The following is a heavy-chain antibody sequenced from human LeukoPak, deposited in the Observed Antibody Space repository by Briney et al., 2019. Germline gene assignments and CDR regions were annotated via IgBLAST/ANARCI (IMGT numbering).Heavy chain of an antibody. Sequence: SETLSLTCTVSGGSISSSSYYWGWIRQPPGKGLEWIGSIYYSGSTYYNPSLKSRVTISVDTSKNQFSLKLSSVTAADTAVYYCASLARDYGGNSDGFDPWGQGTLVTVSS. CDR3: ASLARDYGGNSDGFDP. J-gene: IGHJ5*02. V-gene: IGHV4-39*07. CDR2: IYYSGST. D-gene: IGHD4-23*01. CDR1: GGSISSSSYY.